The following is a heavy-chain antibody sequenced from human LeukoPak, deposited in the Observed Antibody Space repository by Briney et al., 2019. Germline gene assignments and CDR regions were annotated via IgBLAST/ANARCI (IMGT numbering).Heavy chain of an antibody. D-gene: IGHD3-3*01. J-gene: IGHJ3*01. V-gene: IGHV3-30*03. Sequence: PGRSLRLSCAASGFTFSSYGMHWVRQAPGKGLEWVAVISYDGSNKYYADSVKGRFTISRDNSKNTLYLQMNSLRAEDTAVYYCAIFGVVIDSAFDVWGQGTMVTVSS. CDR3: AIFGVVIDSAFDV. CDR2: ISYDGSNK. CDR1: GFTFSSYG.